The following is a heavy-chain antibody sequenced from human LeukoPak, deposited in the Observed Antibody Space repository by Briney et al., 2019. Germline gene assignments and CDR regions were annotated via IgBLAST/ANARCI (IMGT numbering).Heavy chain of an antibody. D-gene: IGHD3-10*01. V-gene: IGHV4-34*01. CDR2: INHSGST. CDR3: AREWFPDGFDY. CDR1: GGSFSGYY. Sequence: SETLSLTCAVYGGSFSGYYWSWIRQPPGKGLEWTGEINHSGSTNYNPSLKSRVTISVDTSKNQFSLKLSSVTAADTAVYYCAREWFPDGFDYWGQGTLVTVSS. J-gene: IGHJ4*02.